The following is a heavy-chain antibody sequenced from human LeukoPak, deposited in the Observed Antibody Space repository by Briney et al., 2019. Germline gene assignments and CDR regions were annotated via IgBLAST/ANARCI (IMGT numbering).Heavy chain of an antibody. CDR3: ARDGWGGSYGNWFDP. J-gene: IGHJ5*02. CDR2: INPNSGGT. CDR1: GYTFTGYY. Sequence: ASVKVSCKASGYTFTGYYMHWVRQAPGQGLGWMGWINPNSGGTNYAQKFQGRVTMTRDTSISTAYMELSRLRSDDTAVYYCARDGWGGSYGNWFDPWGQGTLVTVSS. D-gene: IGHD1-26*01. V-gene: IGHV1-2*02.